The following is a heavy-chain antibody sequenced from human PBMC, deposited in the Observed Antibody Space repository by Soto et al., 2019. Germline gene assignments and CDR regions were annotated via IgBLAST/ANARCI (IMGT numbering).Heavy chain of an antibody. D-gene: IGHD4-17*01. CDR2: MNPNSGNT. CDR3: ARTIYGDNVDY. V-gene: IGHV1-8*01. Sequence: QVQLVQSGAAVKKPGASGKFSFKASGYTFTSYDINWVRQATGQGREWMGWMNPNSGNTGYAQKFQGRVTMTRKTSISTAYRELRSLGSEDPAVYSLARTIYGDNVDYWGQGTLVTVSS. CDR1: GYTFTSYD. J-gene: IGHJ4*02.